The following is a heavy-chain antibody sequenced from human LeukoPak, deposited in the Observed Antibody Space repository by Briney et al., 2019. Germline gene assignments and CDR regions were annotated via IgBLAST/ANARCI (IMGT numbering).Heavy chain of an antibody. D-gene: IGHD5-18*01. Sequence: GRSLRLSCAASGXTFSSYGMHWVRQAPGKGLEWVAVTSYDGSNEYYADSVKGRFTISRDNAKNSLFLQMNSLRDEDTAVYYCVRTGGYSYGPFEYWGQGTLVTVSS. V-gene: IGHV3-30*03. CDR2: TSYDGSNE. CDR3: VRTGGYSYGPFEY. CDR1: GXTFSSYG. J-gene: IGHJ4*02.